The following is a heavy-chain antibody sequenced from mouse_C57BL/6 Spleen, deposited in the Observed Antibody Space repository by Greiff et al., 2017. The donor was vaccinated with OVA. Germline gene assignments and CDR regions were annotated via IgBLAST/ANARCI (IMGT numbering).Heavy chain of an antibody. Sequence: VQLQQPGAELVKPGASVKMSCKASGYTFTSYWITWVKQRPGQGLEWIGDIYPGSGSTNYNEKFKSKATLTVETSSSTSYMQLSSLISEESAVYYCSRYGGYDAMDYWGQGTSVTVSS. CDR2: IYPGSGST. CDR3: SRYGGYDAMDY. V-gene: IGHV1-55*01. D-gene: IGHD1-1*02. J-gene: IGHJ4*01. CDR1: GYTFTSYW.